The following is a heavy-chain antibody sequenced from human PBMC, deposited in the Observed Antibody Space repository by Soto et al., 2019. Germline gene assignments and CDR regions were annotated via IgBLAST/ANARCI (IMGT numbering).Heavy chain of an antibody. V-gene: IGHV2-26*01. CDR3: ARIAGGSPYYYAMDV. D-gene: IGHD5-12*01. J-gene: IGHJ6*02. CDR1: GFSLTNYKMG. Sequence: QVTLKASGPVLVKPTETLTLTCTVPGFSLTNYKMGVSWIRQPPGKALERLANIFSSDEKSYSTSLKSSVTVSPDTSKRQRVLTVTHLDPVDTATSYIARIAGGSPYYYAMDVWGQGTTVTVSS. CDR2: IFSSDEK.